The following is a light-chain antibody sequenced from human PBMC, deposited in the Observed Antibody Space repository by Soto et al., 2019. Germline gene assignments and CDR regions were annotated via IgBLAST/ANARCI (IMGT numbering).Light chain of an antibody. V-gene: IGLV2-14*01. Sequence: QSVLTQPASVSGSPGQSITISCTGTSSDVGGYNYVSWYQQHPGKAPKLMIYDVSNRPSGVSNRFSGSKSGNTASLTISGLQAEDEADYYCSSYTCSSTLGVFVTGTKVTVL. CDR1: SSDVGGYNY. J-gene: IGLJ1*01. CDR3: SSYTCSSTLGV. CDR2: DVS.